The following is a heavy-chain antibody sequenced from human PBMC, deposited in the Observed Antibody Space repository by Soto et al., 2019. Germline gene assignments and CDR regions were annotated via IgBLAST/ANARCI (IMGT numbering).Heavy chain of an antibody. CDR3: ARESTMIVVVSGMDV. CDR1: GGSFSGYY. CDR2: INHSGST. Sequence: SETLSLTCAVYGGSFSGYYWSWIRQPPGKGLEWIGEINHSGSTNYNPSLKSRVTISVDTSKNQFSLKLSSVTAADTAVYYCARESTMIVVVSGMDVWGQGTTVTVSS. V-gene: IGHV4-34*01. D-gene: IGHD3-22*01. J-gene: IGHJ6*02.